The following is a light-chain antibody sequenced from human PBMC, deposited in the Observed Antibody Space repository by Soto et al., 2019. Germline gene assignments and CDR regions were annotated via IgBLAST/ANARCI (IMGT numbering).Light chain of an antibody. V-gene: IGKV1-27*01. Sequence: DVQVTQSPCSLYASAGYRVTITFRASQGISNYLAWYQQRPGKVPKLLIYTASTLQSGVPSRFSGSGSGAEFTLTISSLQPEDVATYYCQEYNSAPWTLGQGSKVDI. CDR1: QGISNY. CDR3: QEYNSAPWT. CDR2: TAS. J-gene: IGKJ1*01.